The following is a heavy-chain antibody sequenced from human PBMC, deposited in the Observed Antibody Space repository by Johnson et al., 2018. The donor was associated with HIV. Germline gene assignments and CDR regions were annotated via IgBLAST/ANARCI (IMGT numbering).Heavy chain of an antibody. CDR2: IKQDGSEK. J-gene: IGHJ3*02. V-gene: IGHV3-7*01. Sequence: VQVVESGGGLVQPGGSLRLSCAASGFTFSSYWMSWVRQAPGKGLEWVANIKQDGSEKYYVDSVKGRFTISRDNAKNSLYLQMNSLRAEDTAVYYCARGLGTYYYDSSGYYSRRVGAFDIWGQGTMVTVSS. CDR3: ARGLGTYYYDSSGYYSRRVGAFDI. D-gene: IGHD3-22*01. CDR1: GFTFSSYW.